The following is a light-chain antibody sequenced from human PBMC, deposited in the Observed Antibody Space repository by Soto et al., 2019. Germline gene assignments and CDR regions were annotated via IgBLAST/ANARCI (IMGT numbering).Light chain of an antibody. CDR1: QSIRIN. V-gene: IGKV3-15*01. CDR3: QQYKSWPPIT. Sequence: ETVMTQSPATLSVSPGERATLSCRASQSIRINVAWYEQKPGQAPRLIIHGASTRANGVPDRVSGSGSGTEFTLTISSLQTEDFAVYYCQQYKSWPPITFGQGTRLEI. J-gene: IGKJ5*01. CDR2: GAS.